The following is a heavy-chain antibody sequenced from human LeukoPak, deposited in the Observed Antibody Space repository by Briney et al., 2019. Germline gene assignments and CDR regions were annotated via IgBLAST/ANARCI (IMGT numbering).Heavy chain of an antibody. CDR3: ARDRRRPYDFWSGYWTYYMDV. J-gene: IGHJ6*03. Sequence: GGSLRLSCAASGFTFNTYGMHWVRQAPGKGLEWVSSISSSSSYIYYADSVKGRFTISRDNAKNSLYLQMNSLRAEDTAVYYCARDRRRPYDFWSGYWTYYMDVWGKGTTVTVSS. V-gene: IGHV3-21*01. CDR1: GFTFNTYG. D-gene: IGHD3-3*01. CDR2: ISSSSSYI.